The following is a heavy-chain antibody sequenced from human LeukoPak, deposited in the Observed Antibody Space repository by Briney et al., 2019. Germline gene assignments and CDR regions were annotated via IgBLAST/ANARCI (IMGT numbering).Heavy chain of an antibody. Sequence: GGSLRLSCAASGFTFSSYAMHWVRQAPGKGREWVAVISYDGSNKYYADSVKGRFTISRDNSKNTLYLQMNSLRAEDTAVYYCARGSLDYVWGSYRHWGQGTLVTVSA. J-gene: IGHJ4*02. CDR1: GFTFSSYA. D-gene: IGHD3-16*02. CDR2: ISYDGSNK. V-gene: IGHV3-30-3*01. CDR3: ARGSLDYVWGSYRH.